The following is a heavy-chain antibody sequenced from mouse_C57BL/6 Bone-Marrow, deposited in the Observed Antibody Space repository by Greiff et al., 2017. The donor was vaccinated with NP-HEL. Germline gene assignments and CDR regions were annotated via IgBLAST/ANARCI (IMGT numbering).Heavy chain of an antibody. CDR2: INPNNGGT. CDR1: GYTFTDYN. CDR3: ARSDFPVITTVVDPSYWYFDV. J-gene: IGHJ1*03. V-gene: IGHV1-18*01. D-gene: IGHD1-1*01. Sequence: EVQLQQSGPELVKPGASVKIPCKASGYTFTDYNMDWVKQSHGKSLEWIGDINPNNGGTIYNQKFKGKATLTVDKSSSTAYMELRSLTSEDTAVYYCARSDFPVITTVVDPSYWYFDVWGTGTTVTVSS.